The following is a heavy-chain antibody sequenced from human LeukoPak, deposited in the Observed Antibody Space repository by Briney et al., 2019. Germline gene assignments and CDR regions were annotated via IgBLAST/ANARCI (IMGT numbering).Heavy chain of an antibody. J-gene: IGHJ5*02. Sequence: PSETLSLTCTVSGGSISRGGYYWSWIRHHPGKCLEWRGYIYYSGSTYYNPSLKSRVTISVDTSKHQFSLKLSSVTAADTAVYYCARDGGSRGSSWFDPWGQGTLVTVSS. V-gene: IGHV4-31*03. D-gene: IGHD3-16*01. CDR3: ARDGGSRGSSWFDP. CDR2: IYYSGST. CDR1: GGSISRGGYY.